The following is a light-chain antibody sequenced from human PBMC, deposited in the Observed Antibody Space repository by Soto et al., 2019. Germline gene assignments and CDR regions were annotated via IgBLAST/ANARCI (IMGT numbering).Light chain of an antibody. Sequence: DIQLTQSPSSLSASVGDRVSISCRASQSISNYLNWYQQKPGKAPKVLIFAASRLQSGVPSRFSGSGSGTDFTLTIPSPQPEDFATYYCQQSYTRTFGQGTKVEI. CDR2: AAS. CDR1: QSISNY. J-gene: IGKJ1*01. CDR3: QQSYTRT. V-gene: IGKV1-39*01.